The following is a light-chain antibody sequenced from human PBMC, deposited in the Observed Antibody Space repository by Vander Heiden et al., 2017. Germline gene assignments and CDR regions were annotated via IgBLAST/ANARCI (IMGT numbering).Light chain of an antibody. CDR3: TSYTRSSTRWV. V-gene: IGLV2-14*01. Sequence: QSALTQPASVSGSPGQSITISCTGTSSDVGDYNYVSWYQQHPGKAPKLMIYDVSNRPSGVSNRFSASKSGNTASLTISGLQAEDEADYYCTSYTRSSTRWVLGGGTKL. CDR2: DVS. CDR1: SSDVGDYNY. J-gene: IGLJ3*02.